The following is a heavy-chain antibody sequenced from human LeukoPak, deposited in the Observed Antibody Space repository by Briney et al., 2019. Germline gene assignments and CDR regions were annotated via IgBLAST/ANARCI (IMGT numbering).Heavy chain of an antibody. D-gene: IGHD3-9*01. V-gene: IGHV4-39*01. CDR1: GGSISSSSYY. Sequence: SETLSLTCTVSGGSISSSSYYWGWIRQPPGKGLEWIGSIYYSGSTYYNPSLKSRVTISVDTSKNQFSLKLTSATAADTAVYYCARPKRDDILTGYSDWGQGTLVTVSS. CDR2: IYYSGST. J-gene: IGHJ4*02. CDR3: ARPKRDDILTGYSD.